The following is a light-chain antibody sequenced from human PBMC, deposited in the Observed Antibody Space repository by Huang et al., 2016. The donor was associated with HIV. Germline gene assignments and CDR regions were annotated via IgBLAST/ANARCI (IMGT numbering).Light chain of an antibody. CDR3: QQYGGSPLFT. V-gene: IGKV3-20*01. CDR2: SAS. Sequence: EIVLTQSPDTLSLSPGERATLSCRASHSVSSNFLAWYQQKPGQSPRLLIYSASRRATGIPDRFSVSGSGTDFTLTITRLEPEDFGVYYCQQYGGSPLFTFGPGTKVDIK. CDR1: HSVSSNF. J-gene: IGKJ3*01.